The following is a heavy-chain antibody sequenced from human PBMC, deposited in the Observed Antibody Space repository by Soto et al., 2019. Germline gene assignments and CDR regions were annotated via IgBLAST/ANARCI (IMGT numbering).Heavy chain of an antibody. CDR2: ISAYNGNT. J-gene: IGHJ6*02. CDR3: ARYHYDYVWGSYRGYYYYGMDV. CDR1: GYTFTSYG. D-gene: IGHD3-16*02. Sequence: ASVKVSCKASGYTFTSYGISWVRQAPGQGLEWMGWISAYNGNTNYAQKLQGRVTMTTDTSTSTAYMELRSLRSDDTAVYYCARYHYDYVWGSYRGYYYYGMDVWGQGTTVTVSS. V-gene: IGHV1-18*01.